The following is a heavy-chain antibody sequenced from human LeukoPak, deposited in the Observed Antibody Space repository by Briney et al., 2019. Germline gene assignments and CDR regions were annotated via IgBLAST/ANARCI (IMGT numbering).Heavy chain of an antibody. CDR1: GFNFASYW. D-gene: IGHD4-17*01. CDR2: IYPDDSDT. Sequence: GESLKISCKASGFNFASYWIAWVRQMPGKGLEWMGIIYPDDSDTRYSPSFEGQVTISADKSISTAYLQWSSLTASDTAKYYCATHTYGDYSFAFWGEGTLVIVSS. CDR3: ATHTYGDYSFAF. J-gene: IGHJ4*02. V-gene: IGHV5-51*01.